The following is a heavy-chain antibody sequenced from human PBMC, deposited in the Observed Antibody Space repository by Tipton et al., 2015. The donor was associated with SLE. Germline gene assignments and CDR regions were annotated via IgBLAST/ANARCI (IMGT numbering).Heavy chain of an antibody. D-gene: IGHD6-13*01. J-gene: IGHJ5*02. V-gene: IGHV3-9*01. Sequence: SLRLSCEASGFTFDDYTMHWVRQVPGKGLEWVSGMTWNSGSIGYSDSAKGRFTISRDNAKNSLYLQMNSLRAEDTALYYCAKGTLGSSWYSGWFDPWGQGTLVTVSS. CDR3: AKGTLGSSWYSGWFDP. CDR1: GFTFDDYT. CDR2: MTWNSGSI.